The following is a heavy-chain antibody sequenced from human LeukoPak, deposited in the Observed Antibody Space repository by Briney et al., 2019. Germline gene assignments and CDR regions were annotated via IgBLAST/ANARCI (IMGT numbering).Heavy chain of an antibody. V-gene: IGHV3-23*01. Sequence: PGGSLRLSCAASGFTFGGYAMNWVRQAPGKGLEWVSGMSGSGDTTYYADSVKGRFTISRDNSKNTLYLQMNSLRAEDTAVYYCAKSAHLFPDWFDPWGQGTLVTVSS. J-gene: IGHJ5*02. CDR1: GFTFGGYA. CDR3: AKSAHLFPDWFDP. CDR2: MSGSGDTT.